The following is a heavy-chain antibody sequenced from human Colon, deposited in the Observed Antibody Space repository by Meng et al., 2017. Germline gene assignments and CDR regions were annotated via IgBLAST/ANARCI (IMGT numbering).Heavy chain of an antibody. Sequence: QVQLVQSGAELKKPGASVKVSCTTSGYTFTAYFIHWVRQAHGQGLEWMGWFNPNSGATNYAQNFQGRVTMTRATSATTAYMELSSLRSDDTAMYYCARGLNPHWFDPWGQGTLVTVSS. CDR2: FNPNSGAT. J-gene: IGHJ5*02. V-gene: IGHV1-2*02. D-gene: IGHD1-14*01. CDR1: GYTFTAYF. CDR3: ARGLNPHWFDP.